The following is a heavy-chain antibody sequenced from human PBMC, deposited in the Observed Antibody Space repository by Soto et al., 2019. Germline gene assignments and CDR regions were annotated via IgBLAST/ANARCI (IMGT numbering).Heavy chain of an antibody. CDR3: AKDKNRTLWY. V-gene: IGHV3-30*18. CDR2: ISYDGSNK. Sequence: QVQLVESGGDVVQPGWSLRLSCAASGFTFSSYGMHWVRQAPGKGLEWVAVISYDGSNKYYADSVKGRFTISRDKSKNTLYLQMNSLIAEGTAVYYCAKDKNRTLWYWGQGTLVTVSS. CDR1: GFTFSSYG. D-gene: IGHD2-21*01. J-gene: IGHJ4*02.